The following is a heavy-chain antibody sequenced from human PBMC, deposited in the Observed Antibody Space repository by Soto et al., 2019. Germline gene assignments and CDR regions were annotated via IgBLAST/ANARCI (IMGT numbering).Heavy chain of an antibody. D-gene: IGHD3-10*01. CDR1: GFTFNNYA. J-gene: IGHJ4*02. V-gene: IGHV3-23*01. CDR2: ISGGGDTT. CDR3: AKERGGSGSLTPRVDF. Sequence: EVQLLESGGGLVQPGGSLRLSCAASGFTFNNYAMTWVRQAPGKGLEWVSAISGGGDTTSYADSVKGRFTVSRDGSKNTLYLQMSSLGAEDTALYYCAKERGGSGSLTPRVDFWGQGAPVTVSS.